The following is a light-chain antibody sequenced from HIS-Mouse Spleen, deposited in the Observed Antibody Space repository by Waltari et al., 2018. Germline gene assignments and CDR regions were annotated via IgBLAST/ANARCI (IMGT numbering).Light chain of an antibody. V-gene: IGLV2-23*02. CDR3: CSYAGSSTWV. CDR2: EVS. Sequence: QSALTQPASVSGSPGQSITISCTGTSSDVGSYNRVPWYHQHPGKAPKLMIYEVSKRPSGVSNRFSGSKSGNTASLTISGLQAEDEADYYCCSYAGSSTWVFGGGTKLTVL. J-gene: IGLJ3*02. CDR1: SSDVGSYNR.